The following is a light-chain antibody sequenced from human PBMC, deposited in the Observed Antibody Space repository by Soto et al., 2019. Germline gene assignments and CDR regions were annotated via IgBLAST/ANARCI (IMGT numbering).Light chain of an antibody. CDR1: QSVSSY. Sequence: IAMTQSPDTLSVSPGERATLSCRASQSVSSYLAWYQQKPAQAPRLLIYDASNRSTGIPARFSGSGSGTDFTLTISSLEPEDFAVYYCQQRSNWPRITFGQGTRLEIK. CDR2: DAS. CDR3: QQRSNWPRIT. J-gene: IGKJ5*01. V-gene: IGKV3-11*01.